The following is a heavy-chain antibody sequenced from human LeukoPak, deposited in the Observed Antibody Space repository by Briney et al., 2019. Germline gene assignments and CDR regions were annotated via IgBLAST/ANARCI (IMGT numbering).Heavy chain of an antibody. CDR1: GFTFSSYS. CDR2: ISSSSSYI. Sequence: GGSLRLSCAASGFTFSSYSMNWVRQAPGKGLEWVSSISSSSSYIYYADSVKGRFTISRDNAKNSLYLQMNSLRAEDTAVYYCAKELGFLEWLLISLDYWGQGTLVTVSS. J-gene: IGHJ4*02. CDR3: AKELGFLEWLLISLDY. V-gene: IGHV3-21*04. D-gene: IGHD3-3*01.